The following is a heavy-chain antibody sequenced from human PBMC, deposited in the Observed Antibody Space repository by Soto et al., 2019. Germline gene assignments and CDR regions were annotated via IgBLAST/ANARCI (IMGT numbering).Heavy chain of an antibody. V-gene: IGHV3-33*01. CDR1: GFTFISYG. J-gene: IGHJ6*02. CDR2: IWYDGSNK. D-gene: IGHD3-10*01. CDR3: ARETGSYYYYYGMDV. Sequence: PGGSLRLSCAASGFTFISYGMHWVRQAPGKGLEWVAVIWYDGSNKYYADSVKGRFTISRDNSKNTLYLQMNSLRAEDTAVYYCARETGSYYYYYGMDVWGQGTTVTVSS.